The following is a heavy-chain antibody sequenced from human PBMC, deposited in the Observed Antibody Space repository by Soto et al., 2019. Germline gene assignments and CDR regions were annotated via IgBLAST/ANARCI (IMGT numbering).Heavy chain of an antibody. V-gene: IGHV3-21*02. J-gene: IGHJ3*02. Sequence: EVQLVESGGGLLKPGGSLRLSCAASGFTFSYYSMIWVRQAPGKGLEWVSCISSSSTHIYYADSVKGRFTISRDNAKNYLYLQMNSLRAEDTAVYYCARDQDAFDIWGQGTMVTVSS. CDR2: ISSSSTHI. CDR1: GFTFSYYS. CDR3: ARDQDAFDI.